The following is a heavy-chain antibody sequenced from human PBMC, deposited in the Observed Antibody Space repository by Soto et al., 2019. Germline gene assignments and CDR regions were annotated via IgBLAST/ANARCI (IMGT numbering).Heavy chain of an antibody. Sequence: GGSLRLSCAASGFTFSSYSMNWVRQAPGKGLEWVSSISSSSSYIYYADSVKGRFTISRDNAKNSLYLQMNSLRAEDTAVYYCARATPYKESKKYSSSWPAEFDYWGQGTLVTVSS. V-gene: IGHV3-21*01. J-gene: IGHJ4*02. D-gene: IGHD6-13*01. CDR2: ISSSSSYI. CDR1: GFTFSSYS. CDR3: ARATPYKESKKYSSSWPAEFDY.